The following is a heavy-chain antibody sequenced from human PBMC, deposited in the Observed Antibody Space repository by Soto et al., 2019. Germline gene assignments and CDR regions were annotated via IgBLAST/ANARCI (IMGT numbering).Heavy chain of an antibody. D-gene: IGHD3-3*01. J-gene: IGHJ4*02. V-gene: IGHV3-30*18. Sequence: GGSMRLSCAASGFTFSSYGMHWVRQATGKGLEWVAVISYDGSNKYYADSVKGRFTISRDNSKNTLYLQMNSLRAEDTAVYYCAKAAPPHYDFWSCHGEFDYWGQGTLVTVSS. CDR1: GFTFSSYG. CDR3: AKAAPPHYDFWSCHGEFDY. CDR2: ISYDGSNK.